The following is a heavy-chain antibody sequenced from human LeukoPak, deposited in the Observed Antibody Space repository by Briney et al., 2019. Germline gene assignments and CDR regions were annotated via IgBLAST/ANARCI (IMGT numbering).Heavy chain of an antibody. CDR3: ARRSSGGPPYYFGY. Sequence: GGSLRLPCAASGLTFSSYWMHWVRQAPGKGLVWVSRINSDGSSTSYADSVKGRFTISRDNAKNTLYLQMNSLRAEDTAVYYCARRSSGGPPYYFGYRGQGTLVTVSS. CDR2: INSDGSST. J-gene: IGHJ4*02. V-gene: IGHV3-74*01. D-gene: IGHD3-22*01. CDR1: GLTFSSYW.